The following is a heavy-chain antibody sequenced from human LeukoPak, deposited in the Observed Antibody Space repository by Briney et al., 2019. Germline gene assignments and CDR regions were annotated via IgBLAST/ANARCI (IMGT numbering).Heavy chain of an antibody. J-gene: IGHJ4*02. CDR3: ARDVYYYDSSGYPPDY. V-gene: IGHV1-18*01. D-gene: IGHD3-22*01. CDR2: ISAYNGNT. Sequence: ASVTVSCKASGYTFTSYGISWVRQAPGQGLEWMGWISAYNGNTNYAQKLQGRVTMTTDTSTSTAYMELRSLRSDDTAVYYCARDVYYYDSSGYPPDYWGQGTLVTVSS. CDR1: GYTFTSYG.